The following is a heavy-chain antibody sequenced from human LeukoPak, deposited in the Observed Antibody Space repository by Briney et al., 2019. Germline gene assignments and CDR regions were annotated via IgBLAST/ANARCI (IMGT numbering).Heavy chain of an antibody. V-gene: IGHV3-23*01. J-gene: IGHJ4*02. CDR1: GFTFSSYA. CDR2: ITGSGISP. CDR3: AKLTTPGVTDY. Sequence: GGSLRLSCAASGFTFSSYAMTWVRQAPGKGLEWVSGITGSGISPYYADSVKGQFTISRDNSKNMLFLQMDSLRAEDTALYYCAKLTTPGVTDYWGQGTLVTVSS. D-gene: IGHD1-1*01.